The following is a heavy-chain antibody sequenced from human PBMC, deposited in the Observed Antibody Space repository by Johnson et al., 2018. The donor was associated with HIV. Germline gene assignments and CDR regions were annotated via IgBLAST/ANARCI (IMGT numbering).Heavy chain of an antibody. CDR3: ANLQDLPYSSSSKSAFDI. CDR2: ISYDGSNK. Sequence: QVQLVESGGGVVQPGRSLRLSCAASGFTFSSYAMHWVRQAPGKGLEWVAVISYDGSNKYYADSVKGRFTISRDNSKDTLGMQMNTLRAEDTAVYYCANLQDLPYSSSSKSAFDIWVQGTMVTVSS. CDR1: GFTFSSYA. V-gene: IGHV3-30*04. J-gene: IGHJ3*02. D-gene: IGHD6-6*01.